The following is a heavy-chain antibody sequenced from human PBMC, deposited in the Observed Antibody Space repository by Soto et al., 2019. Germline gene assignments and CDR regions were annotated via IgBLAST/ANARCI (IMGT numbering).Heavy chain of an antibody. Sequence: GGSLRLSCTISGFNSDDYGISWVRQVPGEGLEWVYGIYWKGGNRHYADSVKGRFTISRDNAKNSLYLQLDSLRAEDTALYYCVRSGDYRSGSYWYFFDYWGQGT. D-gene: IGHD3-10*01. CDR3: VRSGDYRSGSYWYFFDY. V-gene: IGHV3-20*04. CDR1: GFNSDDYG. J-gene: IGHJ4*02. CDR2: IYWKGGNR.